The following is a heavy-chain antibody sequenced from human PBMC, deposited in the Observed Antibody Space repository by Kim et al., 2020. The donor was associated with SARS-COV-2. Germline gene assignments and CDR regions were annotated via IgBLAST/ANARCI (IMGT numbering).Heavy chain of an antibody. CDR3: AKDLILPPHKLERLHDAFDI. CDR2: ISGSGGST. CDR1: GFTFSSYA. Sequence: GGSLRLSCAASGFTFSSYAMSWVRQAPGKGLEWVSAISGSGGSTYYADSVKGRFTISRDNSKNTLYLQMNSLRAEDTAVYYCAKDLILPPHKLERLHDAFDIWGQGTMVTVSS. V-gene: IGHV3-23*01. J-gene: IGHJ3*02. D-gene: IGHD1-1*01.